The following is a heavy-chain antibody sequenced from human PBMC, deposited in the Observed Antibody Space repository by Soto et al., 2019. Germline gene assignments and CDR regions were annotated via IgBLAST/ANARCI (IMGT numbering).Heavy chain of an antibody. CDR2: ISYDGKNK. V-gene: IGHV3-30*18. Sequence: GGSLRLSCAASGFTFNNYGMHWVRQAPGKGLEWVAVISYDGKNKYYADSVKGRFTISRDNSKNTLYLQMNSLRAEDTALYYCSKVFQLIPAAMSYYYYGMDVWGQGTTVTVSS. CDR3: SKVFQLIPAAMSYYYYGMDV. D-gene: IGHD2-2*01. J-gene: IGHJ6*02. CDR1: GFTFNNYG.